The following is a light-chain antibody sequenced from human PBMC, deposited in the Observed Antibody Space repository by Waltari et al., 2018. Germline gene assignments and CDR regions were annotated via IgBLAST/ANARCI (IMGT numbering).Light chain of an antibody. Sequence: EIVLTQSPATLSLSPGDRATLSCRASQNVNMYLAWYQQKPGQGPRLLIYDATDRAAGVPARFSGSGSGTEFTLTISRLEPEEFAVYHGQQRNHWITFGQGTRLEI. CDR2: DAT. J-gene: IGKJ5*01. CDR1: QNVNMY. V-gene: IGKV3-11*01. CDR3: QQRNHWIT.